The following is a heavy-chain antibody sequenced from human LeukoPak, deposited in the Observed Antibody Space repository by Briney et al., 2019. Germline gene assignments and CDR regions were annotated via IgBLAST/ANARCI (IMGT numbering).Heavy chain of an antibody. CDR1: GGSFSGYY. J-gene: IGHJ4*02. CDR2: INHSGST. Sequence: SETLSLTCAVYGGSFSGYYWSWIRQPPGEGLEWIGEINHSGSTNYNPSLKSRVTISVDTSKNQFSLKLSSVTAADTAVYYCARGRNIVVVVGGFDYWGQGTLVTVSS. CDR3: ARGRNIVVVVGGFDY. D-gene: IGHD2-15*01. V-gene: IGHV4-34*01.